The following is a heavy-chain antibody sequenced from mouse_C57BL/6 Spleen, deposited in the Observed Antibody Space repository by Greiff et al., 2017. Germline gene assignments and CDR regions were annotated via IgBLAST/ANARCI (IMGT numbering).Heavy chain of an antibody. V-gene: IGHV1-19*01. J-gene: IGHJ2*01. CDR3: ARKDYYGSSYVFDY. D-gene: IGHD1-1*01. CDR1: GYTFTDYY. Sequence: VQLQQSGPVLVKPGASVKMSCKASGYTFTDYYMNWVKQSHGKSLEWIGVINPYNGGTSYNQKFKGKATLTVDKSSSTAYMELNSLTSEDSAVYYCARKDYYGSSYVFDYWGQVTTLTVSS. CDR2: INPYNGGT.